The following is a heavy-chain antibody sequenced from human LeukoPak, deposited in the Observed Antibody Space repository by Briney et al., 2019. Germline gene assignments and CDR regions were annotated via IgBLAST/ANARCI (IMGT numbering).Heavy chain of an antibody. Sequence: GGSLRLSCAASGFTVSSNYMSWVRQAPGKGLEWVSVIYSVGSTYYADSVKGRFTISRHNSKNTLYLQMNSLRAEDTAVYYCATWNSGWEFAYWGQGTLVSVSS. CDR3: ATWNSGWEFAY. CDR1: GFTVSSNY. J-gene: IGHJ4*02. V-gene: IGHV3-53*04. D-gene: IGHD6-19*01. CDR2: IYSVGST.